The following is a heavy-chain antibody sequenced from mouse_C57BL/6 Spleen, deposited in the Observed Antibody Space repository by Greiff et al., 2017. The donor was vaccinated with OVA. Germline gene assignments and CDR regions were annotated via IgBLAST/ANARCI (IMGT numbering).Heavy chain of an antibody. Sequence: VQLKESGTVLARPGASVKMSCKTSGYTFTSYWMHWVKQRPGQGLEWIGAIYPGNSDTSYNQKFKGKATLTADTSARTAYMELSSLTNEDSAVYYCTNSYLDYWGQGTLVTVSA. J-gene: IGHJ3*01. CDR1: GYTFTSYW. D-gene: IGHD1-1*01. V-gene: IGHV1-5*01. CDR2: IYPGNSDT. CDR3: TNSYLDY.